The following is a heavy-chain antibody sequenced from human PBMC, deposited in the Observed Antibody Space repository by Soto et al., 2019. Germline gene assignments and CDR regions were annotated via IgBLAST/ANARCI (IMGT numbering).Heavy chain of an antibody. CDR2: IIPILGIA. CDR1: GGTFSSYT. Sequence: QVQLVQSGAEVKKPGSSVKVSCKASGGTFSSYTISWVRQGPGQGLEWMGRIIPILGIANYAQKFQGRVTITADKSTSTAYMELSSLSSEARAVYYFASEGGKEYSSSAHFFDYWGQGTLVTVSS. V-gene: IGHV1-69*02. D-gene: IGHD6-6*01. CDR3: ASEGGKEYSSSAHFFDY. J-gene: IGHJ4*02.